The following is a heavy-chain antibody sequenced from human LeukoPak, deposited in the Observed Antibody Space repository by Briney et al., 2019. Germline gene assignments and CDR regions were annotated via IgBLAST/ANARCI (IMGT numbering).Heavy chain of an antibody. CDR3: VTETWND. CDR2: FFRDGVT. CDR1: GFSITSKY. J-gene: IGHJ4*02. D-gene: IGHD1-1*01. V-gene: IGHV3-53*01. Sequence: PGGSLRLSCAASGFSITSKYMTWVRQAPGKGLEWVSAFFRDGVTSYAESVKGRFTISRDISKNTVYFQMNSLRPDDTAMYYCVTETWNDWGKGTLVTVSS.